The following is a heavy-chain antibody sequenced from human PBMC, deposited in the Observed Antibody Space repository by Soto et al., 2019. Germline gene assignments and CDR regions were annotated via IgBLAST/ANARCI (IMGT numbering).Heavy chain of an antibody. CDR3: ARLSGYDPAGAADK. CDR1: GASVSSAEHY. D-gene: IGHD5-12*01. J-gene: IGHJ4*02. V-gene: IGHV4-30-4*01. Sequence: QVQLQELGPGLVKASQTLSLTCTLSGASVSSAEHYWSWIRQPPGKGLAWIGYTYYSGGSYYNASLQRRVSISVDTSQNQFSLKLTSVTAADTAVYYCARLSGYDPAGAADKWGPGILVSVSS. CDR2: TYYSGGS.